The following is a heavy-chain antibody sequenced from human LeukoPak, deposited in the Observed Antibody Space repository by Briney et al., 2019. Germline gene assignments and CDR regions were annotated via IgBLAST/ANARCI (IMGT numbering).Heavy chain of an antibody. J-gene: IGHJ6*03. CDR2: IKQDGSEK. V-gene: IGHV3-7*01. CDR1: GFTFSSYW. D-gene: IGHD1-26*01. Sequence: GGSLRLSCAASGFTFSSYWMRWVRQAPGKGVEWVANIKQDGSEKYYVDSVKGGFTISRDNAKNSLYLQMNSLRAEDTAVYYCARVGGSYYMDVWGKGTTVTVSS. CDR3: ARVGGSYYMDV.